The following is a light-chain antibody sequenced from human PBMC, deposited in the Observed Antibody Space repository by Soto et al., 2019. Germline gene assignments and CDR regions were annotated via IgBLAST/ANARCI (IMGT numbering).Light chain of an antibody. CDR3: QHYYSSPPMYV. J-gene: IGKJ2*01. CDR1: QSVGSSY. CDR2: AES. Sequence: EIVLTQSPGTLSLSPGERATLSCKASQSVGSSYLAWYQQKSGQAPRLLIYAESSMATGVPDRFSGSGSGTDFPLTISRLEPEDFAVYYCQHYYSSPPMYVFGQGTKLEI. V-gene: IGKV3-20*01.